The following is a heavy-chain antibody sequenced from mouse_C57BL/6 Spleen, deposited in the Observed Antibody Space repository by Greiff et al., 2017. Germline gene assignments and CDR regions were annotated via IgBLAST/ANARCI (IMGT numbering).Heavy chain of an antibody. Sequence: DVHLVESGGGLVQPGGSLRLSCAASGFTFSDYGMHWVRQAPEKGLEWVAYISSGSSTIYYADTVKGRFTISRDNAKNTLFLHMTSLRSEDTAMYYCARDYDEGFDYWGQGTTLTVSS. CDR2: ISSGSSTI. V-gene: IGHV5-17*01. D-gene: IGHD2-4*01. CDR1: GFTFSDYG. J-gene: IGHJ2*01. CDR3: ARDYDEGFDY.